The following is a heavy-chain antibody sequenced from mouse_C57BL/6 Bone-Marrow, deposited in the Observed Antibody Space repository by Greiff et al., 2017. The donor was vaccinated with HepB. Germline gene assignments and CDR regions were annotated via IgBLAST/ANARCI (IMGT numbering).Heavy chain of an antibody. CDR2: IDPSDSET. Sequence: VQLQQPGAELVRPGSSVKLSCKASGYTFTSYWMHWVKQSPIQGLEWIGNIDPSDSETHYNQKFKDKATLTVDKSSSTAYMQLSSLTSEDSAVYYCARGYDPAWFAYWGQGTLVTVSA. J-gene: IGHJ3*01. D-gene: IGHD2-2*01. CDR1: GYTFTSYW. CDR3: ARGYDPAWFAY. V-gene: IGHV1-52*01.